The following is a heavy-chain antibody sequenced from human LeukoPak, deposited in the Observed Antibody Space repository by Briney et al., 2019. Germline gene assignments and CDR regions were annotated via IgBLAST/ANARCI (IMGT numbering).Heavy chain of an antibody. Sequence: SETLSLTCTASGGSISSYYWSWIRQPPEKGLEWIGYIYNRGSNTNYNPSLKSRVTISVDMSKNQFSLKLRSVTAADTAVYFCTRDRPGIAVAGDAFDIWGRGTMVTVSS. CDR2: IYNRGSNT. V-gene: IGHV4-4*08. J-gene: IGHJ3*02. D-gene: IGHD6-19*01. CDR3: TRDRPGIAVAGDAFDI. CDR1: GGSISSYY.